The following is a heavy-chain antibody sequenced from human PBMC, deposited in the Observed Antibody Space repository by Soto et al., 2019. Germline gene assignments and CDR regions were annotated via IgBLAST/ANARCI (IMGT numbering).Heavy chain of an antibody. CDR2: IGIGSSTK. D-gene: IGHD3-22*01. J-gene: IGHJ3*01. Sequence: GGSLRLSCAASGLTFRSYGMNWVRQAPGKGLEWVSYIGIGSSTKYYADSVKGRFTISRDNAKNSLYLQMNSLRAEDTAVYYCARDQLYYNDISGRPLNAFDVWGQGTMVTVSS. CDR1: GLTFRSYG. V-gene: IGHV3-48*01. CDR3: ARDQLYYNDISGRPLNAFDV.